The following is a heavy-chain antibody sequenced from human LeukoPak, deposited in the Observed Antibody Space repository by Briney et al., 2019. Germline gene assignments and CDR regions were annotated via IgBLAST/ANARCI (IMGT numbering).Heavy chain of an antibody. CDR2: IKQDGSEK. V-gene: IGHV3-7*01. CDR1: GFTFSSYW. CDR3: ARAPRPGRYPTKGYFDY. Sequence: GSLRLSCAASGFTFSSYWMSWVRQAPGKGLEWVANIKQDGSEKYYVDSVKGRFTFSRDNAKNSLYLQMNSLRAEDTAVYYCARAPRPGRYPTKGYFDYWGQGTLVTVSS. J-gene: IGHJ4*02. D-gene: IGHD1-1*01.